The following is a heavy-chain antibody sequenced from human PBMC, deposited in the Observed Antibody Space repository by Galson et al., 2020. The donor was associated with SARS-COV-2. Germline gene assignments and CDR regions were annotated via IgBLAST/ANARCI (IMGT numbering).Heavy chain of an antibody. J-gene: IGHJ4*02. CDR3: ARVVYSYGLVDY. V-gene: IGHV1-18*01. CDR2: ISAYNGNT. Sequence: GESLKISCKASGYTFTSYGISWVRQAPGQGLEWMGWISAYNGNTNYAQKLQGRVTMTTDTSTSTAYMELRSLRSDDTAVYYCARVVYSYGLVDYWGQGTLVTVSS. D-gene: IGHD5-18*01. CDR1: GYTFTSYG.